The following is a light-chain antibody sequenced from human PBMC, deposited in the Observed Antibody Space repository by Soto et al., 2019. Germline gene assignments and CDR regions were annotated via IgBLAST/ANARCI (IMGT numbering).Light chain of an antibody. CDR2: DIS. V-gene: IGLV2-11*01. CDR3: CSYGGNSSV. Sequence: QSALTQPRSVSGSPGQSVTMSCTGSGSDVGDYDYVSWYQQHPGTAPRLMIYDISERPSGVPDRFSGSQSGNTASLTISGLQAEDEADYYCCSYGGNSSVFGIGTKLTVL. CDR1: GSDVGDYDY. J-gene: IGLJ2*01.